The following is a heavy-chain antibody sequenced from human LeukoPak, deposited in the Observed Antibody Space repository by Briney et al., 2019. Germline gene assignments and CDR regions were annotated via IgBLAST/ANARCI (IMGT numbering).Heavy chain of an antibody. CDR1: GGSISSYY. CDR2: IYYSGST. D-gene: IGHD3-22*01. Sequence: PSETLSLTCTVSGGSISSYYWSWIRQPPGKGLEWIGSIYYSGSTYYNPSLKSRVTISVDTSKNQFSLKLSSVTAADTAVYYCARRNYYDSSGYYRGFDYWGQGTLVTVSS. J-gene: IGHJ4*02. CDR3: ARRNYYDSSGYYRGFDY. V-gene: IGHV4-59*05.